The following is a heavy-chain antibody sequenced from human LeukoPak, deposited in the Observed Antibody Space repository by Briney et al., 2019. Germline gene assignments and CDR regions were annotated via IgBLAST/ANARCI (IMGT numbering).Heavy chain of an antibody. D-gene: IGHD3-22*01. Sequence: SETLSLTCAVYGGSFSGYYWSWIRRPPGKGLEWIGEINHSGSTNYNPSLKSRVTISVDTSKNQFSLKLSSVTAADTAVYYCARISDSSGYYDYYFDYWGQGTLVTVSS. CDR3: ARISDSSGYYDYYFDY. CDR1: GGSFSGYY. CDR2: INHSGST. J-gene: IGHJ4*02. V-gene: IGHV4-34*01.